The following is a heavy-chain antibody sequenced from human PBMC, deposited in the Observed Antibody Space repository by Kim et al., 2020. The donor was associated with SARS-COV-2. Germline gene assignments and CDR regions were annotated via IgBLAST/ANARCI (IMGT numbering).Heavy chain of an antibody. CDR2: IIPSFGTA. CDR1: GDTFSSYA. Sequence: SVKVSCKASGDTFSSYAISWVRQAPGQGLEWMGGIIPSFGTAKYAQKFQGRVTITADESTSTAYMELSSLRSEDTAVYYCAGGPMGDSSGYYELFDFWGQGTLVTVSS. CDR3: AGGPMGDSSGYYELFDF. J-gene: IGHJ4*02. D-gene: IGHD3-22*01. V-gene: IGHV1-69*13.